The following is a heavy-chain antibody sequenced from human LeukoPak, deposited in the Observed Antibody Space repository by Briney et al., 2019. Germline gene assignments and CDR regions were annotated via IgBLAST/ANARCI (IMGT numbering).Heavy chain of an antibody. Sequence: PSETLSLTCAVYGGSFSGYYWSWIRQPPGKGLEWIGEINHSGSTNYNPSLKSRVTISVDTSKNQFSLKLSSVTAADTAVYYCARGSNGGKPHYYYYYYMDVWGKGTTVTVSS. CDR1: GGSFSGYY. D-gene: IGHD4-23*01. CDR3: ARGSNGGKPHYYYYYYMDV. J-gene: IGHJ6*03. V-gene: IGHV4-34*01. CDR2: INHSGST.